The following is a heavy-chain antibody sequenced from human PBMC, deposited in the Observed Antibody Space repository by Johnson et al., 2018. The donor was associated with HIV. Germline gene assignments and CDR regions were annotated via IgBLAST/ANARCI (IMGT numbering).Heavy chain of an antibody. V-gene: IGHV3-15*01. CDR1: GFTFSNVW. Sequence: VQLVESGGGLVQPGGSLRLSCAASGFTFSNVWMSWVRQAPGKGLEWVGRIKSKTDSGSTAYAAPVQGRFTISRDDSKHTLYLQMNSLKTEDAAVYYCNTEWWSYAFDIWGQGTMVTVSS. CDR3: NTEWWSYAFDI. CDR2: IKSKTDSGST. D-gene: IGHD2-15*01. J-gene: IGHJ3*02.